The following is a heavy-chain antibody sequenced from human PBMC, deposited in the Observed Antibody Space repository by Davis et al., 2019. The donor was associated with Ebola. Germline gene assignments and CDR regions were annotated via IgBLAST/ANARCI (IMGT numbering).Heavy chain of an antibody. D-gene: IGHD1-26*01. V-gene: IGHV1-18*01. CDR2: ISAYNGNT. CDR3: AREAGATTRIYDS. CDR1: SYTFTSYG. Sequence: ASVKVSCKASSYTFTSYGISWVRQAPGQGLEWMGWISAYNGNTNDAQKLKGRVTMTTDTSRSTAYMELRSLRSDDTAVYYCAREAGATTRIYDSWGQGTLVTVSS. J-gene: IGHJ5*01.